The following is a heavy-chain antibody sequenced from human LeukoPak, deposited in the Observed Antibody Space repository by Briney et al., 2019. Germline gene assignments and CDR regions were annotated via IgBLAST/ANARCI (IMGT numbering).Heavy chain of an antibody. CDR2: INPSGGST. J-gene: IGHJ2*01. Sequence: ASVKVSCKASGYTFTSYYMHWVRQAPGQGLEWMGIINPSGGSTSYAQKFQGRVTMTRDTSTSTVYMELSSLRSEDTAVYYCARVPPVVVITRSYWYFDLWGRGTLVTVSS. D-gene: IGHD3-22*01. CDR1: GYTFTSYY. CDR3: ARVPPVVVITRSYWYFDL. V-gene: IGHV1-46*01.